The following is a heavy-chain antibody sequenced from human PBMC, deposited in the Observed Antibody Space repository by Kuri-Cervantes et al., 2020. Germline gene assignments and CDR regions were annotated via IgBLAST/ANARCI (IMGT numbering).Heavy chain of an antibody. V-gene: IGHV3-7*01. CDR1: GFTFSSYW. Sequence: GESLKISCAASGFTFSSYWLSWVRQAPGKGLEWVANIKQDGSEKYHVDSVKGRFTISRDNAKNSLYLQMNSLRAEDTAVYYCARDSGAVIADSWGQGTLVTVSS. D-gene: IGHD3-10*01. CDR3: ARDSGAVIADS. J-gene: IGHJ4*02. CDR2: IKQDGSEK.